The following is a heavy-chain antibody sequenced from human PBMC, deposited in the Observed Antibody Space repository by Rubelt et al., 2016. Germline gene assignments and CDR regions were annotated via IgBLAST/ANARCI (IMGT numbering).Heavy chain of an antibody. Sequence: QVQLQQWGAGLLKPSETLSLTCAVYGGSVSGYFWTWIRQAPGKGLEWIGEVNYGGDGKYNPSLKSPVTITVDTSKNQLSLKLGSVTAADTAVYYCARWYYDFWSGTTNWFDPWGQGTLVTVSS. CDR3: ARWYYDFWSGTTNWFDP. J-gene: IGHJ5*02. CDR2: VNYGGDG. D-gene: IGHD3-3*01. V-gene: IGHV4-34*01. CDR1: GGSVSGYF.